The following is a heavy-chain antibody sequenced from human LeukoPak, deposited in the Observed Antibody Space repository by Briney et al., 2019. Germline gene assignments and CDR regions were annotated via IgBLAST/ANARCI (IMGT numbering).Heavy chain of an antibody. CDR2: IYPDDSDT. J-gene: IGHJ6*03. CDR3: ARHGHCTNGVCYSNYYYYMDV. V-gene: IGHV5-51*01. Sequence: PGESLKISCKRSGYSFTSYWIGWVRQMPGKGLEWMGIIYPDDSDTRYSPSFEGQVIISVDKSINTAYLQWSSLKASDTATYYCARHGHCTNGVCYSNYYYYMDVWGKGTTVTVSS. D-gene: IGHD2-8*01. CDR1: GYSFTSYW.